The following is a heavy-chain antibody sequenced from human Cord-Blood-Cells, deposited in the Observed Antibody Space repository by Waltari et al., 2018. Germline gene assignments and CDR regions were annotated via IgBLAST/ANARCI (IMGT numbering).Heavy chain of an antibody. V-gene: IGHV4-4*07. CDR2: IYTSGST. D-gene: IGHD6-13*01. Sequence: QVQLQESGPGLVKPSEPLSLTCTVPGGSISSYYRTWIRQPAGKGLEWIGRIYTSGSTNYNPSLKSRVTMSVDTSKNQFSLKLSSVTAADTAVYYCARDSDSSSWYWFDPWGQGTLVTVSS. CDR3: ARDSDSSSWYWFDP. J-gene: IGHJ5*02. CDR1: GGSISSYY.